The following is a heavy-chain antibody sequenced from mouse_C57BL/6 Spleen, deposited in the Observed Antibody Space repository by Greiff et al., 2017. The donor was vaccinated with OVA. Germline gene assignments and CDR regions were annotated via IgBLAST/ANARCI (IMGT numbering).Heavy chain of an antibody. J-gene: IGHJ4*01. CDR1: GYTFTSYG. CDR2: IYPRSGNT. Sequence: QVQLKQSGAELARPGASVKLSCKASGYTFTSYGIRWVKQRTGQGLEWIGEIYPRSGNTYYNEKFKGKATLTADKSSSTAYMELRSLTSEDSAVYFCARGEEGCYAMDYWGQGTSVTVSS. CDR3: ARGEEGCYAMDY. V-gene: IGHV1-81*01.